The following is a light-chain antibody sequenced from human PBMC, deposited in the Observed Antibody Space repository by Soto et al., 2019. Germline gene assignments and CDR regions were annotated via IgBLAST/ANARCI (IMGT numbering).Light chain of an antibody. V-gene: IGKV1-5*03. CDR2: GAS. CDR3: QQYNDSFRYT. CDR1: QSINTW. Sequence: DIQMTQSPSSLSASVGDRVTITCRASQSINTWLAWYQQKPGTVPKLLIYGASTLESGVPSRFSGSRSGTEFTLTVSSLQPDDFATYYCQQYNDSFRYTFGQGTKLEIK. J-gene: IGKJ2*01.